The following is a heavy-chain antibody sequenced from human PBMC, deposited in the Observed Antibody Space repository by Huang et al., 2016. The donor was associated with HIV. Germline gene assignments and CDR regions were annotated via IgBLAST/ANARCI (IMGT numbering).Heavy chain of an antibody. J-gene: IGHJ4*02. Sequence: QITLRESGPALVKPTQTLTLTCPFSGFSLTTTGVGLGWIRQPPGQALEWLAFIYSNGDGRYSPSLSSRLTITKDTSKNQVVLTMTNMDPVDTATYYCAHSTDASAATFYFDFWGQGTLVAVSS. CDR1: GFSLTTTGVG. CDR3: AHSTDASAATFYFDF. CDR2: IYSNGDG. D-gene: IGHD6-25*01. V-gene: IGHV2-5*01.